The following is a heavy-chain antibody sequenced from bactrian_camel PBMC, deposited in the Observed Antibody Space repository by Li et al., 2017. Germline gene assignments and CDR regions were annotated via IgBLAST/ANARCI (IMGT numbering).Heavy chain of an antibody. V-gene: IGHV3S40*01. D-gene: IGHD5*01. Sequence: VQLVESGGGLVQPGGSLRLSCTASGFTFSSYGMSWVRQAPGKGLEWVSAISSGGGSIYYADSVKGRFTISRDNAKNTLYLQMNSLQSEDTALYYCAAYRDGGTSNFAYWGQGTQVTVS. CDR3: AAYRDGGTSNFAY. CDR2: ISSGGGSI. CDR1: GFTFSSYG. J-gene: IGHJ6*01.